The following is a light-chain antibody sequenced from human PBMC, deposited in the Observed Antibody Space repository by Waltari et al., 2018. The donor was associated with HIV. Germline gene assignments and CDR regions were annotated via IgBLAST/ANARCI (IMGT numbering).Light chain of an antibody. CDR1: DSNIGRHA. CDR2: NDD. J-gene: IGLJ2*01. CDR3: AAWDDGLNGVI. V-gene: IGLV1-36*01. Sequence: QSVLTQSPSVSEAPGQSVTIPCSGSDSNIGRHAVTWYQQFPGKPPRLLVYNDDLILSGVSDRLSASKSGTSASLAINDLQSEHESHYYCAAWDDGLNGVIFGGGTKVTVL.